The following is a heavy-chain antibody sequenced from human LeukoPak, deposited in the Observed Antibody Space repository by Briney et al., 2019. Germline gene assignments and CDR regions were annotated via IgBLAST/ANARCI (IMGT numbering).Heavy chain of an antibody. CDR3: ARDRTASRYGGGDY. V-gene: IGHV1-2*02. Sequence: ASVKVSCKASGYTFTAYYIHWVRQAPRHGLEWMGWINPNSGDTDYSQKFQGRVTMTRDTSISTTYMELSRLASDDTAIYYCARDRTASRYGGGDYWGQGTLVTVSS. J-gene: IGHJ4*02. D-gene: IGHD6-13*01. CDR1: GYTFTAYY. CDR2: INPNSGDT.